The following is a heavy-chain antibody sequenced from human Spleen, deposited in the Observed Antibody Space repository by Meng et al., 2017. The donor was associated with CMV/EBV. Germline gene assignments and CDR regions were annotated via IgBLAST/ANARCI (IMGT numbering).Heavy chain of an antibody. Sequence: FTGYYIHWVRQAPGHGLEWMGWINPDSGGTHFAQKFQGRVTMTRDTSITTAYMELSRLTSDDMAVYYCARRMTVSPSAFRRYFFDYWGQGTLVTVSS. CDR2: INPDSGGT. J-gene: IGHJ4*02. CDR1: FTGYY. V-gene: IGHV1-2*02. D-gene: IGHD5/OR15-5a*01. CDR3: ARRMTVSPSAFRRYFFDY.